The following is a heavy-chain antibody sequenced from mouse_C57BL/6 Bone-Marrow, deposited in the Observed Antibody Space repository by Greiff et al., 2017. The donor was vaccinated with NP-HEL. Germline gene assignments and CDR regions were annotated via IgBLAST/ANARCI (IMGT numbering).Heavy chain of an antibody. J-gene: IGHJ3*01. CDR3: ARDSIGFAY. CDR2: INPSTGGT. Sequence: EVQLQQSGPELVKPGASVKISCKASGYSFTGYYMNWVKQSPEKNLEWIGEINPSTGGTTYNQKFKATATLTLDKSSNTAYMQLKSLTSEDSAVYYCARDSIGFAYWGQGTLVTVSA. V-gene: IGHV1-42*01. CDR1: GYSFTGYY.